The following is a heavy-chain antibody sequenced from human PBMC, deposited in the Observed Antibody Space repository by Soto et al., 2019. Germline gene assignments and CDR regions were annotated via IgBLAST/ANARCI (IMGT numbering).Heavy chain of an antibody. CDR1: GGSISSSSYY. V-gene: IGHV4-39*01. CDR3: VDYYYGMDV. J-gene: IGHJ6*02. Sequence: SETLSLTCTVSGGSISSSSYYWGWIRQPPGKGLGWIGSIYYSGSTYYNPSLKSRVTISVDTSKNQFSLKLSSVTAADTAVYYCVDYYYGMDVWGQGTTVTVSS. CDR2: IYYSGST.